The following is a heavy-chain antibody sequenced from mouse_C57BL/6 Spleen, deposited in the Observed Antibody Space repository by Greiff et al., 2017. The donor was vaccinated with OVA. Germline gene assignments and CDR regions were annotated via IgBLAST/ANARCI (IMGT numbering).Heavy chain of an antibody. CDR3: ARSQGYDYAMDY. Sequence: QVQLKQPGAELVKPGASVKLSCKASGYTFTSYWMHWVKQRPGQGLEWIGMIHPNSGSTNYNEKFKSKATLTVDKSSSTAYMQLSSLTSEDSAVYYCARSQGYDYAMDYWGQGTSVTVSS. CDR1: GYTFTSYW. CDR2: IHPNSGST. V-gene: IGHV1-64*01. J-gene: IGHJ4*01. D-gene: IGHD2-2*01.